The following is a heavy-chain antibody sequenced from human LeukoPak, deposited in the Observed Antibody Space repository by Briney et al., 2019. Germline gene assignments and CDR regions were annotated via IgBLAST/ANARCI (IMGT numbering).Heavy chain of an antibody. CDR1: GFTFSTYS. CDR3: ALSGSIAAAAGEFDP. V-gene: IGHV3-21*01. J-gene: IGHJ5*02. D-gene: IGHD6-13*01. Sequence: GGSLRLSCAASGFTFSTYSMNWVRQAPGKGLEWVSSISSSSTFIYYADSVKGRFTISRDNAKNSLYLQMNSLRVEDTAVYYCALSGSIAAAAGEFDPWGQGTLVTVSS. CDR2: ISSSSTFI.